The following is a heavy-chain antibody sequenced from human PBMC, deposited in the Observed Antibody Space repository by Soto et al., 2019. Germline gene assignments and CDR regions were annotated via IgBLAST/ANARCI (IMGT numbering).Heavy chain of an antibody. CDR2: INHSGST. D-gene: IGHD1-26*01. CDR1: GGSFSGYY. J-gene: IGHJ6*02. CDR3: ARSRVGTYYYYGMDV. V-gene: IGHV4-34*01. Sequence: PSETLSLTCAVYGGSFSGYYWSWTRQPPWKGLEWIGEINHSGSTNYNPSLKSRVTISVDTSKNQFSLKLSSVTAADTAVYYCARSRVGTYYYYGMDVWGQGTTVTVYS.